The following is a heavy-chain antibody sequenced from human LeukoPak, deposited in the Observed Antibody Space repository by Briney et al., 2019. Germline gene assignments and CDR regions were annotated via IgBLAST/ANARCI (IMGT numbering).Heavy chain of an antibody. CDR3: ATGGMSSEQQLVIDYYMDV. CDR2: ISGSGGST. J-gene: IGHJ6*03. Sequence: GGSLRLSCAASGFTFSSYAMSWVRQAPGKGLEWVSAISGSGGSTYYADSVKGRFTISRDNSKNTLYLQMGSLRAEDMAVYYCATGGMSSEQQLVIDYYMDVWGKGTTVTVSS. CDR1: GFTFSSYA. V-gene: IGHV3-23*01. D-gene: IGHD6-13*01.